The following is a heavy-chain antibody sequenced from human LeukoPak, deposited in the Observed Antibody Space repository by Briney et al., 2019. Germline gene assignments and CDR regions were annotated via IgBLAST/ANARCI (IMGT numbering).Heavy chain of an antibody. V-gene: IGHV3-7*01. Sequence: GGSLRLSCAASGFTFSSYWMSWVRQAPGKGLEWVANIKQDGSEKYYVDSVKGRFTISRDNAKNSLCLQMNSLRAEDTAVYYCARDQVEQWLVPEYFQHWGQGTLVTVSS. CDR3: ARDQVEQWLVPEYFQH. CDR1: GFTFSSYW. J-gene: IGHJ1*01. D-gene: IGHD6-19*01. CDR2: IKQDGSEK.